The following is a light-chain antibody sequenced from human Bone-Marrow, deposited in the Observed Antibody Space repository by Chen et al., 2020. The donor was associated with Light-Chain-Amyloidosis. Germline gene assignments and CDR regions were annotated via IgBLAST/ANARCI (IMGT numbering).Light chain of an antibody. V-gene: IGLV3-21*02. CDR2: DDS. Sequence: SYVLTQPSSVSVAPGQTATIACGGNNIGSTSVHWYQQTPGQAPLLVVYDDSDRPSGIPERLSGSNAGNTATLTSSRVEDGDEDDYYCQVWDRSSDRAVFGGGTKLTVL. CDR1: NIGSTS. J-gene: IGLJ3*02. CDR3: QVWDRSSDRAV.